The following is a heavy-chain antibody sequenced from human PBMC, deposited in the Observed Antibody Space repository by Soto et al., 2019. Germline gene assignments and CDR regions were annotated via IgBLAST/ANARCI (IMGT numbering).Heavy chain of an antibody. Sequence: GGSLRLSCAASGFTFSSYAMSWVRQAPGKGLEWVSAISGSGGSTYYADSVKGRFTISRDNSKNTLYLQMNSLRAEDTAVYYCAKDLAYSSSWYEEGPPWFDPWGQGTLVTVSS. CDR3: AKDLAYSSSWYEEGPPWFDP. V-gene: IGHV3-23*01. CDR2: ISGSGGST. D-gene: IGHD6-13*01. CDR1: GFTFSSYA. J-gene: IGHJ5*02.